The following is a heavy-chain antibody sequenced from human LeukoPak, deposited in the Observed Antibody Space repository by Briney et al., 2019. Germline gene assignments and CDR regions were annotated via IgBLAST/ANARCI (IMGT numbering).Heavy chain of an antibody. D-gene: IGHD3-10*01. CDR3: ARNGRVRRVVKDLFEY. CDR2: ASPYNGNT. Sequence: ASVKVSCKTSGYTFTDYDITWVRQAPGQGLEWMGRASPYNGNTYYSQTFQGRVTITKDTSTGTAYLDLKNLRADDTAMYYCARNGRVRRVVKDLFEYWGQGTLVAVSS. CDR1: GYTFTDYD. J-gene: IGHJ4*02. V-gene: IGHV1-18*01.